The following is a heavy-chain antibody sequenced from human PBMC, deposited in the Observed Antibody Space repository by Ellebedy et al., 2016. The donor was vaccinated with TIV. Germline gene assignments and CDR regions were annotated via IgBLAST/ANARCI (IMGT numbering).Heavy chain of an antibody. J-gene: IGHJ4*02. D-gene: IGHD6-19*01. CDR3: AREASGWYYS. CDR1: GFTVSSNY. V-gene: IGHV3-53*01. CDR2: IYSGGST. Sequence: GGSLRLXXAASGFTVSSNYMSWVRQAPGKGLEWVSVIYSGGSTYYADSVKGRFTISRDNSKNTLYLQMNSLRAEDTAVYYCAREASGWYYSWGQGTLVTVSS.